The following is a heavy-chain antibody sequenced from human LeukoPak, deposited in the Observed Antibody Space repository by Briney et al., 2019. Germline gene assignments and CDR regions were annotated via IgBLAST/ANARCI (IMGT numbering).Heavy chain of an antibody. CDR3: ARLISRLRYFDWSPGWFDP. CDR2: IYYSGST. J-gene: IGHJ5*02. Sequence: SETLSLTCTVSGGSISSYYWSWIRQPPGKGLERIGYIYYSGSTNYNPSLKSRVTISVDTSKNQFSLKLSSVTAADTAVYYCARLISRLRYFDWSPGWFDPWGQGTLVTVSS. CDR1: GGSISSYY. V-gene: IGHV4-59*08. D-gene: IGHD3-9*01.